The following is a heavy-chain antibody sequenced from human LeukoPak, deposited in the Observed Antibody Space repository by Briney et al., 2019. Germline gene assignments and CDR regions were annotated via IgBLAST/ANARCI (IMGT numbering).Heavy chain of an antibody. V-gene: IGHV4-59*01. CDR2: IYYSGST. Sequence: SETLSLTCTVSGGSISSYYWSWIRQPPGKGLEWIGYIYYSGSTNYNPSLKSRVTISVDTSKNQFSLKLSSVTAADTAVYYCARDASGYYYDSSGYSSLGGWFDPWGQGTLVTVSS. J-gene: IGHJ5*02. CDR3: ARDASGYYYDSSGYSSLGGWFDP. D-gene: IGHD3-22*01. CDR1: GGSISSYY.